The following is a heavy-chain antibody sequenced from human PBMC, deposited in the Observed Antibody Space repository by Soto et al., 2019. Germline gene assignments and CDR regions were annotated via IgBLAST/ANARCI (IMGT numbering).Heavy chain of an antibody. Sequence: GGSLRLSCAASGFTFSNYVMNWVRQAPGKGLEWVSAISGTGSNTYYADSVKGRFTISRDNSKNTVYLQMNSLRAEDTAVYYCAKDPSRNYYGYEHAWGQGALVTVSS. CDR1: GFTFSNYV. V-gene: IGHV3-23*01. D-gene: IGHD3-16*01. J-gene: IGHJ5*02. CDR2: ISGTGSNT. CDR3: AKDPSRNYYGYEHA.